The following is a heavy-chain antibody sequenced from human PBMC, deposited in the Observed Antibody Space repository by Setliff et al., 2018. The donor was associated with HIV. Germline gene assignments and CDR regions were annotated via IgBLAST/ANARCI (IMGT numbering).Heavy chain of an antibody. V-gene: IGHV1-46*01. D-gene: IGHD6-19*01. J-gene: IGHJ4*01. CDR1: GYTFTSYP. CDR2: INTSGGSA. Sequence: ASVKVSCKASGYTFTSYPMHWVRQAPGQGLEWMGVINTSGGSAGYAEKFRGRVTMTRDTSTNTVYMDLRNLRSEDTAVYYCARNQGDASGWYAGNYWGHGTLVTVSS. CDR3: ARNQGDASGWYAGNY.